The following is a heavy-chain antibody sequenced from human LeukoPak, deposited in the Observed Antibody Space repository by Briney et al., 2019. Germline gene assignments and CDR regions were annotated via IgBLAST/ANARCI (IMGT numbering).Heavy chain of an antibody. Sequence: GGSLRLSCAASGFTFSSYWMSWVRQAPGKGLEWVANIKQDGSEKYYVDSVKGRFTISRDNAKNSLYLQMNSLRAEDTAVYYCARDWVRQWLVFPRLDYFDYWGQGTLVTVSS. CDR1: GFTFSSYW. D-gene: IGHD6-19*01. CDR3: ARDWVRQWLVFPRLDYFDY. V-gene: IGHV3-7*01. CDR2: IKQDGSEK. J-gene: IGHJ4*02.